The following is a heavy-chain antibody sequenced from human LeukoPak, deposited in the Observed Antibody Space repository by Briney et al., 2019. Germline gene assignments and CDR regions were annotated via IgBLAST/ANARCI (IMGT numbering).Heavy chain of an antibody. CDR3: ARAPVVIAYAFDI. V-gene: IGHV4-59*01. Sequence: SETLSLTCAVYGGSFSGYYWSWIRQPPGKGLEWIGYIYYSGSTNYNPSLKSRVTISVDTSKNQFSLKLSSVTAADTAVYYCARAPVVIAYAFDIWGRGTMVTVSS. J-gene: IGHJ3*02. CDR1: GGSFSGYY. D-gene: IGHD2-21*01. CDR2: IYYSGST.